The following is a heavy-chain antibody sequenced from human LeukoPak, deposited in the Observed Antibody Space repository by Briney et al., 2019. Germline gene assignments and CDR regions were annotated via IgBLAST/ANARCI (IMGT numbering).Heavy chain of an antibody. V-gene: IGHV3-74*01. J-gene: IGHJ3*02. CDR1: GFTFSNYW. Sequence: PGGSLRLSCEASGFTFSNYWMHWVRQGPGKGLVWVPRIKYDGSSTNYADSVKGRFTISRDNAENSLSLQMNSLRAEDTAVYYCARDIAVAGHDAFDIWGQGTMVAVSS. CDR2: IKYDGSST. D-gene: IGHD6-19*01. CDR3: ARDIAVAGHDAFDI.